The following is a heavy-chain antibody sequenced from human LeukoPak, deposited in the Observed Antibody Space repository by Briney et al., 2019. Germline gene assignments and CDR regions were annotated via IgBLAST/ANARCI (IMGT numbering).Heavy chain of an antibody. J-gene: IGHJ6*03. D-gene: IGHD6-13*01. Sequence: GGSLRLSCAASGFTFSSYAMNWVRQAPGKGLEWVAFIRYGGSNKYYADSVKGRFTISRDNSKNTLYLQMNSLRAEDTAVYYCAKEGYSSSWYVDYYYYYMDVWGKGTTVTISS. CDR1: GFTFSSYA. V-gene: IGHV3-30*02. CDR2: IRYGGSNK. CDR3: AKEGYSSSWYVDYYYYYMDV.